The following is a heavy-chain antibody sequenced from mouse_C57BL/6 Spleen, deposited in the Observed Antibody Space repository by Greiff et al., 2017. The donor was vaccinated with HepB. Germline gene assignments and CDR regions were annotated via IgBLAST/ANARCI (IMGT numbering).Heavy chain of an antibody. CDR2: ISYSGST. V-gene: IGHV3-1*01. CDR1: GYSITSGYD. Sequence: EVKLVESGPGMVKPSQSLSLTCTVTGYSITSGYDWHWIRHFPGNKLEWMGYISYSGSTNYNPSLKSRISITHDTSKNHFFLKLNSVTTEDTATYYCARAEEEDAMDYWGQGTSVTVSS. J-gene: IGHJ4*01. CDR3: ARAEEEDAMDY.